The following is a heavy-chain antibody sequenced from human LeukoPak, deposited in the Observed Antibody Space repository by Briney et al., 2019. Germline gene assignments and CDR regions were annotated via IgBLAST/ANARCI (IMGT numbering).Heavy chain of an antibody. J-gene: IGHJ4*02. CDR3: ARDRGSSWYVDY. CDR2: INPSSGGT. CDR1: GYSFTNYY. D-gene: IGHD6-13*01. V-gene: IGHV1-2*02. Sequence: ASVKVSCKTSGYSFTNYYIHWVRQAPGQGLEWMGWINPSSGGTEYAQKFQGGDTMTGDTSISTAYMELSRLRSDDTAVYYCARDRGSSWYVDYWGQGTLVTVSS.